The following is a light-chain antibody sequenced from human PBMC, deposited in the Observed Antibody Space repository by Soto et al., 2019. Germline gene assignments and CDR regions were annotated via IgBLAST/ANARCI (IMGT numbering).Light chain of an antibody. J-gene: IGKJ1*01. CDR3: QQRGNWPVT. V-gene: IGKV3-11*01. CDR2: DAS. CDR1: QSVSSY. Sequence: EIVLTQSPATLSLSPGERATVSCRASQSVSSYFAWYQQKPGQAPRLLIYDASNRATGIPARFSGSGSGTDVTLTISSLEPDDFAVYYGQQRGNWPVTFGQGTRVDIK.